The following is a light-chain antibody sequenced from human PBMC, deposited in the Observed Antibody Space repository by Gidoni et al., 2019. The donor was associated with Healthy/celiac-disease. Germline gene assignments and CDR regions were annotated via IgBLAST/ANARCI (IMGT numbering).Light chain of an antibody. J-gene: IGKJ2*01. CDR1: QSISSW. Sequence: DIQMTQSPSTLSASVGDRVTITCRASQSISSWLAWYQQKPVKATKLLIYKASSLESGFPSSFSGSGSGTEFTLTISSLQPDDFATYYCQQYNSYPYTFGQGTKLEIK. CDR3: QQYNSYPYT. CDR2: KAS. V-gene: IGKV1-5*03.